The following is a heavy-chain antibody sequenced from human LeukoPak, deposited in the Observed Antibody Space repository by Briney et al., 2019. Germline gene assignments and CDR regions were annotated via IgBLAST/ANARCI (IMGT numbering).Heavy chain of an antibody. Sequence: SETLSLTCAVYGGSFSGYYWSWIRQPPGKGLEWIGEINHSGSTNYNPSLKGRVTISVDTSKNQFSLKLSSVTAADTAVYYCARGELGSGSYYNGFDYWGQGTLVTVSS. CDR1: GGSFSGYY. J-gene: IGHJ4*02. CDR2: INHSGST. CDR3: ARGELGSGSYYNGFDY. D-gene: IGHD3-10*01. V-gene: IGHV4-34*01.